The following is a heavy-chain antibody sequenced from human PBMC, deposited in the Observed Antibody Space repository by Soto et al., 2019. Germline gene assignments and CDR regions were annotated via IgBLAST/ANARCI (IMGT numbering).Heavy chain of an antibody. CDR1: GGSFSGYY. CDR3: APQVYYDSSGYYPEYFQH. V-gene: IGHV4-34*01. CDR2: INHSGST. J-gene: IGHJ1*01. D-gene: IGHD3-22*01. Sequence: SETLSLTCAVYGGSFSGYYWTWIRQPPGTGLEWIGEINHSGSTNYNPSLKSRVTISVDTSKNQFSLKLSSVTAADTAVYYCAPQVYYDSSGYYPEYFQHWGQGTLVTVSS.